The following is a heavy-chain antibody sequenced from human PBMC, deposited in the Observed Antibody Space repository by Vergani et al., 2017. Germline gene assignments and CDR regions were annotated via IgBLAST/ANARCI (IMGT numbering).Heavy chain of an antibody. CDR1: GFTFDDYA. CDR3: ATALGLTGTVEYYFDY. D-gene: IGHD7-27*01. J-gene: IGHJ4*02. CDR2: ISGDGGST. Sequence: EVQLVESGGGVVQPGGSLRLSCAASGFTFDDYAMHWVRQDPGKGLEWVSLISGDGGSTYYADSVKGRFTISRDNSKNSLYLQMNSLRTEDTALYYCATALGLTGTVEYYFDYWGQGTLVTVSS. V-gene: IGHV3-43*02.